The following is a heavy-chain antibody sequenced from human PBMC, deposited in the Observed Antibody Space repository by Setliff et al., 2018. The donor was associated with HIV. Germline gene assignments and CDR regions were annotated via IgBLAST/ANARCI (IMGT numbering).Heavy chain of an antibody. CDR2: IIPIFGTT. D-gene: IGHD3-16*02. Sequence: ASVKVSCKASGGTFSNYAINWVRQAPGQGLEWMGGIIPIFGTTDYAQQFQGRVTLTTDESTSTAYMELSSLRSEDTAVYYCARGLRLGESSLKGDYFDYWGQGTLVTVSS. V-gene: IGHV1-69*05. CDR3: ARGLRLGESSLKGDYFDY. CDR1: GGTFSNYA. J-gene: IGHJ4*02.